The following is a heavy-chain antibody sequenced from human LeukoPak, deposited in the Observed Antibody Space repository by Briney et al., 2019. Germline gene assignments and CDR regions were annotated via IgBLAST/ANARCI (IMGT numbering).Heavy chain of an antibody. Sequence: ASVKVFCKASGYTFTSYGISWVRQAPGQGLEWMGWINAYNGNTNYAQKLQGRVTMTTDTSTSTAYMELRSLRSDDTAVYYCAREGDSSPLRSGFWDYWGQGTLVTVSS. CDR1: GYTFTSYG. V-gene: IGHV1-18*01. D-gene: IGHD3-22*01. J-gene: IGHJ4*02. CDR3: AREGDSSPLRSGFWDY. CDR2: INAYNGNT.